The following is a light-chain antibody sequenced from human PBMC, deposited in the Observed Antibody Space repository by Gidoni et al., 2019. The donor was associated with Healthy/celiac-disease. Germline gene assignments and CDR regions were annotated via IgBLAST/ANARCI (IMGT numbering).Light chain of an antibody. Sequence: IQMTQFPSSLSASVGDRVTITCQASQDISNYLNWYQQKPGKAPKLLIYDASNLEIGVPSRFSGSGSGTDFTFTISSLQPEDIATYYCQQYDNLPWTFGQGTKVEIK. J-gene: IGKJ1*01. CDR3: QQYDNLPWT. CDR1: QDISNY. CDR2: DAS. V-gene: IGKV1-33*01.